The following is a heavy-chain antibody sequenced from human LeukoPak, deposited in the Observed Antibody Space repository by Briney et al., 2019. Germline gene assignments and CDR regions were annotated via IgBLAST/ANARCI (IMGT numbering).Heavy chain of an antibody. CDR2: IYYSGST. Sequence: SETLSLTCTVSGGSISSYYWSWIRQPPGKGLEWIGYIYYSGSTNYNPSLKSRVTISLDTSKNQFSLKLNSVTAADTAVYYCTRRVATTGIYAFDIWGQGTMVTVSS. CDR3: TRRVATTGIYAFDI. CDR1: GGSISSYY. J-gene: IGHJ3*02. V-gene: IGHV4-59*01. D-gene: IGHD1-1*01.